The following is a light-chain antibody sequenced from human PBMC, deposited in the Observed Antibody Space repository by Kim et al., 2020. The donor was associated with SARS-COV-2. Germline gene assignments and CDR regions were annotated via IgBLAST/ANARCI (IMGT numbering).Light chain of an antibody. J-gene: IGLJ2*01. CDR2: QDN. CDR3: QAWDSRSYVV. Sequence: SYELTQPPSVSVSPGQTASITGTGDKLGDKYAYWYQQKPGQSPVVVIYQDNKRPSGIPERFSGSNSGNTATLTISGTQAMDEADYYCQAWDSRSYVVFGGGTQRTVL. CDR1: KLGDKY. V-gene: IGLV3-1*01.